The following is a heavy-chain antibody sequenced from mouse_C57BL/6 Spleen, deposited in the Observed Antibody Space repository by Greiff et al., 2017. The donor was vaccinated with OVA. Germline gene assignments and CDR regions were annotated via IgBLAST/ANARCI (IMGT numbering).Heavy chain of an antibody. CDR2: ISDGGSYT. V-gene: IGHV5-4*01. J-gene: IGHJ2*01. CDR3: ARDYDGYYHYFDY. D-gene: IGHD2-3*01. Sequence: EVHLVESGGGLVKPGGSLKLSCAASGFTFSSYAMSWVRQTPEKRLEWVATISDGGSYTYYPDNVKGRFTISRDNAKNNLYLQMSHLKSEDTAMYYCARDYDGYYHYFDYWGQGTTLTVSS. CDR1: GFTFSSYA.